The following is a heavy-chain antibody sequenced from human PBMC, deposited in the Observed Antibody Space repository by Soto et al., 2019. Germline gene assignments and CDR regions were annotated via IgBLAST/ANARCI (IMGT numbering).Heavy chain of an antibody. D-gene: IGHD6-13*01. CDR3: AIEQQLGRFDP. J-gene: IGHJ5*02. CDR1: GFTFSSYG. Sequence: QVQLVESGGGVVQPGRSLRLSCAASGFTFSSYGMHWVRQAPGKGLEWVAVIWYDGSNKYYADSMKGRFTISRDNSKNTLYLQMNSLRAEDTAVYYCAIEQQLGRFDPWGQGTLVTVSS. CDR2: IWYDGSNK. V-gene: IGHV3-33*01.